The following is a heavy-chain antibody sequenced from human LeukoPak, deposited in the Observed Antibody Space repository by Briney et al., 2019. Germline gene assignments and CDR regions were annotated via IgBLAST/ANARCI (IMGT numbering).Heavy chain of an antibody. V-gene: IGHV3-23*01. CDR2: ISGSGGST. CDR3: AQRGRGAAAAFDY. D-gene: IGHD6-13*01. J-gene: IGHJ4*02. CDR1: GFTFSSYA. Sequence: GGSLRLSCAASGFTFSSYAMSWVRQAPGKGLEWVSAISGSGGSTYYADSVKGRLTISRDNSKNTLYLQMNSLSAEDTAVYYCAQRGRGAAAAFDYWGQGTLVTVSS.